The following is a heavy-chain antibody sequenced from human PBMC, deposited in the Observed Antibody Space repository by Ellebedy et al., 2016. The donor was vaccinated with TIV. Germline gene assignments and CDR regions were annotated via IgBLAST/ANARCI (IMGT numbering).Heavy chain of an antibody. V-gene: IGHV3-21*06. CDR1: GFPFSSYA. D-gene: IGHD2-15*01. Sequence: PGGSLRLSCAASGFPFSSYAMNWVRQAPGKGLEWVSSINSDSRNKYHEDSVKGRFTVSRDNARNSLYLQMSSLRAEDTAVYYCARDGDTKAAATILDYWGQGTLVTVSS. CDR3: ARDGDTKAAATILDY. CDR2: INSDSRNK. J-gene: IGHJ4*02.